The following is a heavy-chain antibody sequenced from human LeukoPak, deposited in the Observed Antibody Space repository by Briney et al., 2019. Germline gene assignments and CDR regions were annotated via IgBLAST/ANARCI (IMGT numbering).Heavy chain of an antibody. Sequence: SETLSLTCTISGGSVSDYYWSWIRQSPGRGLEWIGYIYYTGSTSYNPSLKSRVTISADTSKNEFSLKLNSVTAADTAAYYCASRKLGNDYWGQGTLVTVSS. CDR2: IYYTGST. V-gene: IGHV4-59*02. CDR1: GGSVSDYY. J-gene: IGHJ4*02. D-gene: IGHD7-27*01. CDR3: ASRKLGNDY.